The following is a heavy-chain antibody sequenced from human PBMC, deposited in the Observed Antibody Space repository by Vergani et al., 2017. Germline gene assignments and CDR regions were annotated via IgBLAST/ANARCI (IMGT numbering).Heavy chain of an antibody. CDR2: IKSTFDRGTT. J-gene: IGHJ6*02. CDR3: TTDPRYCGDGSCYWLRDHHYYGMDV. CDR1: GFSFRNAW. V-gene: IGHV3-15*07. D-gene: IGHD2-21*01. Sequence: EVQLVESGGGIVKPGGSLRLSCVASGFSFRNAWMNWVRRTPGKGLEWVGRIKSTFDRGTTDYAAAVKGRFTISRDDSKNTLFLQINGLKTCDIGVYYCTTDPRYCGDGSCYWLRDHHYYGMDVWGQGTTVTVSS.